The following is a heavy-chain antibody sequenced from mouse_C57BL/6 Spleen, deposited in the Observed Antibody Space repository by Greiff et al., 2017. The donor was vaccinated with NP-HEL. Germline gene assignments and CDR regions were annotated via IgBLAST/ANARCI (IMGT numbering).Heavy chain of an antibody. J-gene: IGHJ3*01. Sequence: VQLQQPGAELVKPGASVKLSCKASGYTFTSYWMHWVKQRPGQGLEWIGMIHPNSGSTNYNEKFKSKATLTVDKSSSTAYMQLSSLTSEDSAVYYCAGDYDGYYEAYWGQGTLVTVSA. CDR1: GYTFTSYW. CDR2: IHPNSGST. V-gene: IGHV1-64*01. D-gene: IGHD2-3*01. CDR3: AGDYDGYYEAY.